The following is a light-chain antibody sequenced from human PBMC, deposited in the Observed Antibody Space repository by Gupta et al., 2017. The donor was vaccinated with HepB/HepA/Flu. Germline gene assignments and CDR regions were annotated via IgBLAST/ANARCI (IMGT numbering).Light chain of an antibody. CDR1: SSNIGNNF. Sequence: QSVLTQPPSASGTPGQRVTISCSGSSSNIGNNFLHWYQQLPGMAPNLLIDRKNQRPSGVPDRFSGSNSGTSASLVISGRRSEDEADDYWSAWDDSMRGDGVFGGGTKLTVL. CDR3: SAWDDSMRGDGV. CDR2: RKN. J-gene: IGLJ2*01. V-gene: IGLV1-47*01.